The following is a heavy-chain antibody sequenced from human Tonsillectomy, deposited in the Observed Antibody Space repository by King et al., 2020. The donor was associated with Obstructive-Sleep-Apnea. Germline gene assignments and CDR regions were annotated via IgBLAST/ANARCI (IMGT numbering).Heavy chain of an antibody. D-gene: IGHD2-15*01. J-gene: IGHJ4*02. CDR1: GFTFSSYN. CDR2: ISSSSSTI. V-gene: IGHV3-48*04. Sequence: VQLVESGGGLVQPGGSLRLSCAASGFTFSSYNMKWVRQASGKGLEWVSYISSSSSTIYYADSVKGRFTISSDNAKNSLHLQMNSLRAEDTAVYYCARGCWQLWGQGTLVTVSS. CDR3: ARGCWQL.